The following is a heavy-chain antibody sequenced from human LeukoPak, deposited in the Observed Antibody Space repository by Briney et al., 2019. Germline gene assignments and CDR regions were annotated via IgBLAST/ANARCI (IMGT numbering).Heavy chain of an antibody. Sequence: GGSLRLSCAASGFTFSNYWMSWVRQAPGKGLEWVANIKQDGSEKYYVDSVTGRFTISRDNAKNSLYLQMNSLRAEDTAVYYCARWATSYDFWGQGTLVTGSS. CDR1: GFTFSNYW. D-gene: IGHD3-10*01. CDR2: IKQDGSEK. V-gene: IGHV3-7*01. J-gene: IGHJ4*02. CDR3: ARWATSYDF.